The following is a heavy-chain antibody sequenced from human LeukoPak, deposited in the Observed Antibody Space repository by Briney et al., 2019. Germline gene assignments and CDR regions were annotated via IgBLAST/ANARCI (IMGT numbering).Heavy chain of an antibody. V-gene: IGHV4-61*02. J-gene: IGHJ3*02. D-gene: IGHD3-22*01. CDR2: IYTSGST. Sequence: SETLALTCTVAGGSISSGSYDWSWIRQPGGKGLEWVARIYTSGSTNYNPYFKSRVPISVDASKNQFSLKLPSVPAADTAVYYCAGHSYFYDSSGYLIWGQGTMVTVSS. CDR3: AGHSYFYDSSGYLI. CDR1: GGSISSGSYD.